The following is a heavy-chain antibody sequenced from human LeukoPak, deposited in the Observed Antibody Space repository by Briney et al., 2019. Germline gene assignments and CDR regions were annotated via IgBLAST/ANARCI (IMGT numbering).Heavy chain of an antibody. J-gene: IGHJ4*02. CDR2: ICSTSSYI. Sequence: GGSLRLSCAASGFTFSSYSMNWLRQAPGKGLEWVSSICSTSSYIYYADSVKGRFTISRDNAKNSLYLKMNSLRDEDTAVYYCWRGYCGSGSYSALFEYWGQGTLVTVSS. CDR3: WRGYCGSGSYSALFEY. CDR1: GFTFSSYS. V-gene: IGHV3-21*01. D-gene: IGHD3-10*01.